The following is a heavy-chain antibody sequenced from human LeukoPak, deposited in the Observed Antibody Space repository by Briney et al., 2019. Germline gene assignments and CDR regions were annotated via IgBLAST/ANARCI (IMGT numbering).Heavy chain of an antibody. V-gene: IGHV3-74*01. CDR1: GFTFSSYW. J-gene: IGHJ4*02. CDR3: ERDLFGAYCGGTCPTPDY. CDR2: VNSDGTST. D-gene: IGHD2-21*01. Sequence: GGSLRLSCAASGFTFSSYWMFWVRQAPGKGLVWVSRVNSDGTSTNYADSVKGRFAVSRDNAKNTLYLQMNSLRVEDTAVYYCERDLFGAYCGGTCPTPDYWGQGTLVSASS.